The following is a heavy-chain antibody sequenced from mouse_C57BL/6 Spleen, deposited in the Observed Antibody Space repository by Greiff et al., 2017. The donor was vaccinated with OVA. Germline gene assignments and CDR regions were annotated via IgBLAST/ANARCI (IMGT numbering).Heavy chain of an antibody. Sequence: VQLTPSCSYLVKPGASVKLSCTASGFNIKDYYMHWVKQRTEQGLEWIGRSDPEDGETKYAPKFQGKATITADTSSNTAYLQLSSLTSEDTAVYYCARAYYSNSFFDYWGQGTTLTVSS. CDR1: GFNIKDYY. D-gene: IGHD2-5*01. V-gene: IGHV14-2*01. J-gene: IGHJ2*01. CDR2: SDPEDGET. CDR3: ARAYYSNSFFDY.